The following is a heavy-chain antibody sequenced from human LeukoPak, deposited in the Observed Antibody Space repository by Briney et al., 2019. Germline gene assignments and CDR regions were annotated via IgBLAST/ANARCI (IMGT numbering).Heavy chain of an antibody. J-gene: IGHJ5*02. V-gene: IGHV1-69*13. CDR3: ARVTGGRYCSTTSCYMRGWFDP. CDR2: IIPAFGSA. D-gene: IGHD2-2*02. CDR1: GGTFSTYT. Sequence: EASVKVSCKASGGTFSTYTFSWVRQAPGQGLEWMGGIIPAFGSANYAQKFQDRVTITADESTTTAYMELSSLGSEDTAVYYCARVTGGRYCSTTSCYMRGWFDPWGQGTLVTVSS.